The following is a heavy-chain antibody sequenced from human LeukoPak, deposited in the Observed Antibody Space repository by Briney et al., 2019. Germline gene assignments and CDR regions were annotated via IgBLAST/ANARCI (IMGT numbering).Heavy chain of an antibody. V-gene: IGHV4-34*01. CDR3: ARRYCSGGSCYWGSAFDI. J-gene: IGHJ3*02. CDR1: GGSFSGYY. D-gene: IGHD2-15*01. CDR2: INHSGST. Sequence: SETLSLTCAVYGGSFSGYYWSWIRQPPGKGLEWIGEINHSGSTNYNPSLKSRVTISVGTSKNQFSLKLSSVTAADTAVYYCARRYCSGGSCYWGSAFDIWGQGTMVTVSS.